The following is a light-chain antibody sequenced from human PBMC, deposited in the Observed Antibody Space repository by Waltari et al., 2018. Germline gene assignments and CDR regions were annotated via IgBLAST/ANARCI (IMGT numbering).Light chain of an antibody. CDR1: SRAVGGYNY. CDR3: SSYTSSSLVV. V-gene: IGLV2-14*01. CDR2: EVS. Sequence: QSALTQPASVSGSPGQSITISCTGTSRAVGGYNYVSWYQQHPGKAPKLMIYEVSNRPSGVSNRFSGSKSGNTASLTISGLQAEDEADYYCSSYTSSSLVVFGGGTKLTVL. J-gene: IGLJ2*01.